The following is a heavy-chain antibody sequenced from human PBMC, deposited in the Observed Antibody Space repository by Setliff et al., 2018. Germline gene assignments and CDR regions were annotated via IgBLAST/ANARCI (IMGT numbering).Heavy chain of an antibody. CDR3: AREVGISGYYGRSSHNAFDI. J-gene: IGHJ3*02. Sequence: SETLSLTCSVSGGSISGYYWSWLRQPPGKGLEWIGYIYNNGRTNYHPALKRRVTMSVDTSKNQFSLKLSSVTAADTAVYYCAREVGISGYYGRSSHNAFDIWGQGTMVTVSS. CDR1: GGSISGYY. D-gene: IGHD3-22*01. CDR2: IYNNGRT. V-gene: IGHV4-59*01.